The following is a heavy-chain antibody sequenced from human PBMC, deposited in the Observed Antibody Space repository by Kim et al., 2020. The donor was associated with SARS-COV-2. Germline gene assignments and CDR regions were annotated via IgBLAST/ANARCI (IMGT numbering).Heavy chain of an antibody. CDR3: TRDERITIISPGAFNM. D-gene: IGHD1-20*01. V-gene: IGHV3-74*01. CDR2: INSDGTT. Sequence: GGSLRLSCAASGFTFSSYWMHWVRQAPGKGLVWVSRINSDGTTTYADSVKGRFTSSRDNARSTLYLQMNSLSAEDTAVYYCTRDERITIISPGAFNMWGQGTMVTIAS. J-gene: IGHJ3*02. CDR1: GFTFSSYW.